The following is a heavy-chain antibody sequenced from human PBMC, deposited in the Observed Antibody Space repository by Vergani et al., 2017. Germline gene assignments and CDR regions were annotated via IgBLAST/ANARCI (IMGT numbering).Heavy chain of an antibody. V-gene: IGHV1-18*04. CDR2: ISAYNGNT. CDR3: AREQWLPIDYFDY. CDR1: VYTFTIYG. D-gene: IGHD6-19*01. J-gene: IGHJ4*02. Sequence: VQLVHSGPEVKNPGASVKVSCKASVYTFTIYGISWVRQAPGQGLEWMGWISAYNGNTNYAQKPQGRVTMTTDTSTSTAYMELRSLRSDDTAVYYCAREQWLPIDYFDYWGQGTLVTVSS.